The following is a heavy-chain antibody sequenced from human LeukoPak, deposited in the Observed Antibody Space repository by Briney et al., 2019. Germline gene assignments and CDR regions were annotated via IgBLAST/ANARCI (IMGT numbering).Heavy chain of an antibody. J-gene: IGHJ4*02. CDR3: AREGDYYDTGYYFDY. V-gene: IGHV1-46*01. D-gene: IGHD3-22*01. CDR2: INPSGGST. Sequence: GASVKASCKASGYTFTSYYMHWVRQAPGQGLEWMGIINPSGGSTSYAQKFQGRVTMTRDTSTSTVYMELSSLRSEDTAVYYCAREGDYYDTGYYFDYWGQGTLVTVSS. CDR1: GYTFTSYY.